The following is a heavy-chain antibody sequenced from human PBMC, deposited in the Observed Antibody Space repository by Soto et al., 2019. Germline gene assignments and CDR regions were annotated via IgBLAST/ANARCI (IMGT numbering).Heavy chain of an antibody. D-gene: IGHD2-21*01. CDR2: IKQDGSES. CDR3: ASARHIGP. CDR1: GFTFSNYW. J-gene: IGHJ5*02. Sequence: GSLRLSCAASGFTFSNYWMSWVRQAPGKGLEWVANIKQDGSESNYADSVKGRFSISRDNAENSLYLQMTSLRAEDTAVYYCASARHIGPWGQGTLVTVSS. V-gene: IGHV3-7*01.